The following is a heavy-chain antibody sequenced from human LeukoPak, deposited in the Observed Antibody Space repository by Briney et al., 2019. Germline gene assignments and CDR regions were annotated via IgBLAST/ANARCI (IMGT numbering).Heavy chain of an antibody. CDR2: TFYSSNSWNN. V-gene: IGHV6-1*01. D-gene: IGHD4-17*01. CDR3: ARDVGTVTPFEY. J-gene: IGHJ4*02. CDR1: GDSSSSSTAA. Sequence: SQTLSLTCAITGDSSSSSTAAWNWIRQSPSRGLDWLGRTFYSSNSWNNDLALSVRGRITINADTSNNQFSLQLKSVTPEDTAVYYCARDVGTVTPFEYWGQGTLVTVSS.